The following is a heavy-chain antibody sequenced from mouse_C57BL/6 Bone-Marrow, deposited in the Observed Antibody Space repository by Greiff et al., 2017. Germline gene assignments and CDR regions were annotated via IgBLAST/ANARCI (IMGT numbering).Heavy chain of an antibody. D-gene: IGHD4-1*01. CDR2: ISNGGGST. CDR3: ARHDWDWFAY. CDR1: GFTFSDYY. V-gene: IGHV5-12*01. Sequence: VQRVESGGGLVQPGGSLKLSCAASGFTFSDYYMYWVRQTPEKRLEWVAYISNGGGSTYYPDTVKGRFTISRDNAKNTLYLQMSRLKSEDTAMYYCARHDWDWFAYWGQGTLVTVSA. J-gene: IGHJ3*01.